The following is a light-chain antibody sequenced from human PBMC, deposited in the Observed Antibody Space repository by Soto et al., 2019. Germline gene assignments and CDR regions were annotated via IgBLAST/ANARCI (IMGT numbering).Light chain of an antibody. CDR2: GAS. V-gene: IGKV3-15*01. CDR1: QSVSSN. CDR3: QQYNNWPPVT. J-gene: IGKJ1*01. Sequence: EIVMTQSPATLSVSPGERATLSCRASQSVSSNLAWYQQKPGQAPRLLIYGASTRATGIPARFSGSGSGTEFTLTISSLQSEDFSVYYCQQYNNWPPVTFGQGTKVEIK.